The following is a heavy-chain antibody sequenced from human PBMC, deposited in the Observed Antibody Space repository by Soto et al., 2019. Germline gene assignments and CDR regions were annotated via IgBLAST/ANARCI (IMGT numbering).Heavy chain of an antibody. CDR3: ARYSKSLSSSWYRGSFDY. CDR2: ISYDGSNK. Sequence: GGFRRLSFAASGFTFSSYAMHWVRKAPGKGLEWVAVISYDGSNKYYADSVKGRFTISRDNSKNTLYLQMNSLRAEDTAVYYCARYSKSLSSSWYRGSFDYWGQGTLVTVSS. V-gene: IGHV3-30-3*01. CDR1: GFTFSSYA. D-gene: IGHD6-13*01. J-gene: IGHJ4*02.